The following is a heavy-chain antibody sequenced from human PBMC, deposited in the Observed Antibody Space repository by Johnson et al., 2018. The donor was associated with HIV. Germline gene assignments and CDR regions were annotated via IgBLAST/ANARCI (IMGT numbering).Heavy chain of an antibody. D-gene: IGHD6-19*01. CDR3: ARVRRSGWYDNDAFDI. Sequence: QLVESGGGVVQPGRSLRLSCAASGFTFGSYGMHWVRQAPGKGLEWVAVISYDGSNKYSADSVKGRFTISRDDSKNTQDLQMNSLIPEDTAVYYCARVRRSGWYDNDAFDIWGQGTMVTVSS. CDR1: GFTFGSYG. J-gene: IGHJ3*02. CDR2: ISYDGSNK. V-gene: IGHV3-30*03.